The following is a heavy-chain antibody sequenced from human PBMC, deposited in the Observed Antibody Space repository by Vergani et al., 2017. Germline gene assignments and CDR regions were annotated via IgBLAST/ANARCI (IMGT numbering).Heavy chain of an antibody. J-gene: IGHJ6*03. CDR3: ARDGRYCSSTSCYTGFYYYYYMDV. CDR1: GFTFSSYA. V-gene: IGHV3-30-3*01. CDR2: ISYDGSNK. Sequence: QVQLVESGGGVVQPGRSLRLSCAASGFTFSSYAMHWVRQAPGKGLGGVAVISYDGSNKYYADSVKGRFTISRDNSKNTLYLQMNSLRAEDTAVYYCARDGRYCSSTSCYTGFYYYYYMDVWGKGTTVTVSS. D-gene: IGHD2-2*02.